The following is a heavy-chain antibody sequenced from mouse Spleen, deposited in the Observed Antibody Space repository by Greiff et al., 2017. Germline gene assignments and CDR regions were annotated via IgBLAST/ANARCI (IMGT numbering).Heavy chain of an antibody. V-gene: IGHV1-39*01. D-gene: IGHD1-1*01. J-gene: IGHJ3*01. CDR1: GYSFTDYN. CDR3: ARGDYYGSSTWFAY. Sequence: EVQLQQSGPELVKPGASVKISCKASGYSFTDYNMNWVKQSNGKSLEWIGVINPNYGTTSYNQKFKGKATLTVDKSSSTAYMELNSLTSEDSAVYYCARGDYYGSSTWFAYWGQGTLVTVSA. CDR2: INPNYGTT.